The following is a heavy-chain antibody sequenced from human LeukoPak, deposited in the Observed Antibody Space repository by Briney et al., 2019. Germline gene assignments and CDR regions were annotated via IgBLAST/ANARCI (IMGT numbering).Heavy chain of an antibody. V-gene: IGHV3-23*01. CDR1: GFTFSSYS. CDR3: ARDERLLSFLK. D-gene: IGHD3-3*01. J-gene: IGHJ4*02. Sequence: GGSLRLSCAASGFTFSSYSMSWVRQASGKGLEWVSVISGNGGDTFYADSVKGRFTISRDNSKNTLYLQMNSLRAEDTAIYYCARDERLLSFLKWGQGTLVTVSS. CDR2: ISGNGGDT.